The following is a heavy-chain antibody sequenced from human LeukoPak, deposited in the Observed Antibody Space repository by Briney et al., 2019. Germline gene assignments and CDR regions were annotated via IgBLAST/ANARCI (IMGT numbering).Heavy chain of an antibody. CDR3: VRQEGRRCFDL. CDR1: GVSISSNSHY. V-gene: IGHV4-39*01. J-gene: IGHJ2*01. D-gene: IGHD1-26*01. Sequence: SETLSLTCTVSGVSISSNSHYWGWIRQPPGKGLEWIGSMYYSESPYYNPSLKSRVTVSGDTSKNQFSLRLTSVTAADTAVYYCVRQEGRRCFDLWGRGSLITVSS. CDR2: MYYSESP.